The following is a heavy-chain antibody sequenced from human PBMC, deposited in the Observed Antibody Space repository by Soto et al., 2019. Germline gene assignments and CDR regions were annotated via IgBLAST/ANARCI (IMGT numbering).Heavy chain of an antibody. J-gene: IGHJ4*02. CDR3: ARDRQWLAKNYFDY. D-gene: IGHD6-19*01. CDR2: ISYDGSNK. CDR1: GFTFSSYA. V-gene: IGHV3-30-3*01. Sequence: QVQLVESGGGVVQPGRSLRLSCAASGFTFSSYAMHWVRQAPGKGLEWVAVISYDGSNKYYADSVKGRFTISRDNSKNTLYLQMNSLRAEDTAVYYCARDRQWLAKNYFDYWGQGTLVTVSS.